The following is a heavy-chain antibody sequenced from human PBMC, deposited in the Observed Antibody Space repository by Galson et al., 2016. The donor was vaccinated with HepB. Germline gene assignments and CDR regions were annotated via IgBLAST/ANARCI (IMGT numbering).Heavy chain of an antibody. CDR3: ARGGAVLMTSKAFDI. CDR2: IYYSGST. Sequence: TLSLTCTVSVGSIASSGDFYWTWIRQHPGKGLEWIGYIYYSGSTYYNPSLKSRVTISVDTSKNQFSLKLSSVTAADTAVYYCARGGAVLMTSKAFDIWGQGTMVTVSS. J-gene: IGHJ3*02. CDR1: VGSIASSGDFY. D-gene: IGHD3-16*01. V-gene: IGHV4-31*03.